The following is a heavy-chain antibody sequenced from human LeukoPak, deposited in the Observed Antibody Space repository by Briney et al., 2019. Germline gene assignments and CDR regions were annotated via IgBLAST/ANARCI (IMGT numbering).Heavy chain of an antibody. V-gene: IGHV3-7*01. Sequence: PGGSLRLSCAASGFTFSSYWMSWVRQAPGKGLEWVANIKQDGSEKYYVDSVKGRFTISRDNSKNTLYLQMNSLRAEDTAVYYCAKDPKHTLAFDIWGQGTMVTVSS. CDR2: IKQDGSEK. CDR1: GFTFSSYW. CDR3: AKDPKHTLAFDI. J-gene: IGHJ3*02.